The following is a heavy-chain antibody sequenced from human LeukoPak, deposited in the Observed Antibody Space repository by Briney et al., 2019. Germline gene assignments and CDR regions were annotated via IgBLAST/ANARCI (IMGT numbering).Heavy chain of an antibody. CDR1: GFVFSTYW. V-gene: IGHV3-7*01. CDR2: INLDGTEE. CDR3: ASGRHDFLH. J-gene: IGHJ4*02. D-gene: IGHD3/OR15-3a*01. Sequence: PGGSLRLSCAASGFVFSTYWMTWVRQAPGKGPEWVANINLDGTEEHYVDSSLKGRFTISRDNAKNSLYLQMTSLRVEDTAVYYCASGRHDFLHWGQGTLVTVSS.